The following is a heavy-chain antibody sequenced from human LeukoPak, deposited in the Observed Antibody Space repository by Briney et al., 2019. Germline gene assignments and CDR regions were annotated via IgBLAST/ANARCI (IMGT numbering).Heavy chain of an antibody. J-gene: IGHJ6*03. CDR2: IYHSGST. Sequence: PSETLSLTCAVYGGSFSGYYWGWIRQPPGKGLEWIGSIYHSGSTYYNPSLKSRVTISVDTSKNQFSLKLGSVTAADTAVYYCALTGYYYDSSGYNRGDYYYYYYMDVWGKGTTVTVSS. D-gene: IGHD3-22*01. CDR3: ALTGYYYDSSGYNRGDYYYYYYMDV. CDR1: GGSFSGYY. V-gene: IGHV4-38-2*01.